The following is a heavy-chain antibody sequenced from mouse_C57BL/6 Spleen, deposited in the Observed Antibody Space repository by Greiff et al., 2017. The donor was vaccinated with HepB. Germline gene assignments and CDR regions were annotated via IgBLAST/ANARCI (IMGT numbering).Heavy chain of an antibody. J-gene: IGHJ3*01. CDR2: INPNNGGT. Sequence: VQLQQSGPELVKPGASVKIPCKASGYTFTDYNMDWVKQSHGKSLEWIGDINPNNGGTIYNQKFKGKATLTVDTSSSTAYMELRSLTSEDTAVYYCARNYDYDGGGAWFAYWGQGTLVTVSA. CDR3: ARNYDYDGGGAWFAY. CDR1: GYTFTDYN. V-gene: IGHV1-18*01. D-gene: IGHD2-4*01.